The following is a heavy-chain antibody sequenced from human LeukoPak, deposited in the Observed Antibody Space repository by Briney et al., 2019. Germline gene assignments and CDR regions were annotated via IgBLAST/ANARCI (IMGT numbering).Heavy chain of an antibody. Sequence: PSETLSLTCAVYGGSFRGHYWSWIRQPPGKALEWIGDISHSGTTNYNPSLKSRVTTSVDKSMNQFSLKLTSVTAADTAVYYCARNYDLWGQGTLVTVSS. CDR2: ISHSGTT. V-gene: IGHV4-34*01. CDR3: ARNYDL. D-gene: IGHD3-3*01. CDR1: GGSFRGHY. J-gene: IGHJ4*02.